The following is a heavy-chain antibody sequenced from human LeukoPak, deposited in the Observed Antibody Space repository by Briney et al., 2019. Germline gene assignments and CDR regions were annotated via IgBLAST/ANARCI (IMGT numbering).Heavy chain of an antibody. CDR3: ARDYSYYYDSSGYYYFDY. Sequence: SETLSLTCTVSGGSISSYYWSWIRQPAGKGLEWIGRIYTSGSTNYNPSLKSRVTTSVDTSKNQFSLKLSSVTAADTAVYYCARDYSYYYDSSGYYYFDYWGQGTLVTVSS. V-gene: IGHV4-4*07. CDR2: IYTSGST. CDR1: GGSISSYY. D-gene: IGHD3-22*01. J-gene: IGHJ4*02.